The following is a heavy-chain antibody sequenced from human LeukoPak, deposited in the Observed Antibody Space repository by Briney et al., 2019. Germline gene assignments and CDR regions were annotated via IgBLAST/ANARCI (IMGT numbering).Heavy chain of an antibody. CDR1: GFTFSSYG. V-gene: IGHV3-30*02. CDR2: IRYDGSDK. Sequence: GGSLRLSCAASGFTFSSYGVHWVRQAPGKGLEWVAFIRYDGSDKDYPDPVKGRFTIFRDNSRNTLYLQMNSLRDEDTAAYYCVKGLVPGKNWYFDLWGRGALVTVSS. D-gene: IGHD3-10*01. CDR3: VKGLVPGKNWYFDL. J-gene: IGHJ2*01.